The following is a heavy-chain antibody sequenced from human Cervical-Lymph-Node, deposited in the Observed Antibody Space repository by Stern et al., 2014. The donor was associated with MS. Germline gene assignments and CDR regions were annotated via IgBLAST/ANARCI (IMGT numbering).Heavy chain of an antibody. CDR3: ARRGHGYMGIDY. CDR2: IYPGASEP. D-gene: IGHD5-24*01. J-gene: IGHJ4*02. CDR1: GYRFTNNW. Sequence: EVQLVDSGAEVKKPGESLTISCGVSGYRFTNNWIGWVRQMPGKGLECVGIIYPGASEPRYSPSFQGQVPILVSNSNPPPYLQWSSLKASDPAIYYCARRGHGYMGIDYWGQGTLVTVSS. V-gene: IGHV5-51*03.